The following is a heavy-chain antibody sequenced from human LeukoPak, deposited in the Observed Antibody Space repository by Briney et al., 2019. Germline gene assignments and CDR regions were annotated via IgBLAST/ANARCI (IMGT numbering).Heavy chain of an antibody. V-gene: IGHV3-74*01. CDR2: INNDGSGT. CDR1: GFTFSSYW. D-gene: IGHD6-13*01. J-gene: IGHJ5*02. CDR3: AIYQHVVGRGRLAFDP. Sequence: GGSLRLSCAASGFTFSSYWMHWVRQAPGKGPVWVSRINNDGSGTTYADSVKGRFTISRDDAKNTLYLQMNSLRAEDTAVYYCAIYQHVVGRGRLAFDPWGQGTLVTVSS.